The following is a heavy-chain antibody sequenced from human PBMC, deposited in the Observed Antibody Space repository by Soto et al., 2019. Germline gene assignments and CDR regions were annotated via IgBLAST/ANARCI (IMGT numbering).Heavy chain of an antibody. V-gene: IGHV1-69*01. Sequence: QGQLVQSGAEVKNPGSSVKVSCKASGGSFRTYAINWVRQAPGQGLEWMGGIIPMLAAPTYAQKFQGRLTITADESTTTVYMELSSLTSEDTAVYYFARVGPPSPSVIWFFDLWGRGTLVTVSS. CDR3: ARVGPPSPSVIWFFDL. J-gene: IGHJ2*01. CDR1: GGSFRTYA. CDR2: IIPMLAAP. D-gene: IGHD2-21*01.